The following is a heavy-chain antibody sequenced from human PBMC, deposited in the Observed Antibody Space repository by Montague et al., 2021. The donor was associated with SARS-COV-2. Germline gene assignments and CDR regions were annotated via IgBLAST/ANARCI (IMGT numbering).Heavy chain of an antibody. CDR2: IYHSGST. Sequence: TLSLTCAVSGGFISSGGYSWSWIRQPPGKGLEWIGYIYHSGSTYYNPSLKSRVTISVDRSKNQFSLKLSAVTAADTAVYFCARRASIAWSMDVWGQGTTVTVSS. D-gene: IGHD3-22*01. CDR1: GGFISSGGYS. V-gene: IGHV4-30-2*01. CDR3: ARRASIAWSMDV. J-gene: IGHJ6*02.